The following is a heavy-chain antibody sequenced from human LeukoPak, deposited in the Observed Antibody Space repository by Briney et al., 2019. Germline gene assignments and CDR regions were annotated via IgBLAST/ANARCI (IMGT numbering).Heavy chain of an antibody. CDR3: ARVRDYYDSSGYYHMGGFDY. CDR1: GGSISSGGYS. Sequence: SQTLSLTCAVSGGSISSGGYSWSWIRQHPGKGLEWIGYIYYSGSTYYNPSLESRVTISVDTSKNQFSLKLSSVTAADTAVYYCARVRDYYDSSGYYHMGGFDYWGQGTLVTVSS. CDR2: IYYSGST. V-gene: IGHV4-31*11. D-gene: IGHD3-22*01. J-gene: IGHJ4*02.